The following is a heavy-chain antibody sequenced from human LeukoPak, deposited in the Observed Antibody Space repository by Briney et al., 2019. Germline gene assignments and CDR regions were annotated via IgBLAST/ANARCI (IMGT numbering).Heavy chain of an antibody. CDR1: GFTVSSNY. CDR2: LYSGGTT. J-gene: IGHJ4*02. CDR3: ARAPTVTTTWDY. V-gene: IGHV3-66*01. D-gene: IGHD4-17*01. Sequence: GGSLRLSCAASGFTVSSNYMSWVRQAPGKGLEWVSALYSGGTTYYADAVKGRFTISGDNSKNMLYLQMNSLRAEDTAVYYCARAPTVTTTWDYWGQGTLVTVSS.